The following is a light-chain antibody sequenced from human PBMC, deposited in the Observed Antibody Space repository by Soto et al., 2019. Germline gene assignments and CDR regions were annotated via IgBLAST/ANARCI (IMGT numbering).Light chain of an antibody. CDR1: QDIRND. CDR2: AAS. J-gene: IGKJ4*01. V-gene: IGKV1-17*01. CDR3: LHQNFYPLT. Sequence: DIQMTQSPSSLSASVGDRVTITCRASQDIRNDLGWYQQKPGKAPKRLIYAASRLQSGVPSRFSGSGSGTEFTLTLPTHPPEDFPTYYCLHQNFYPLTFGGGTRLEIK.